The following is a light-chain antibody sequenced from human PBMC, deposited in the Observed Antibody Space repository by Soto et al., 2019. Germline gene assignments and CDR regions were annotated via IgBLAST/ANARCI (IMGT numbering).Light chain of an antibody. V-gene: IGLV2-14*01. J-gene: IGLJ2*01. CDR1: SSDVGCYNY. CDR2: DVS. Sequence: QSALTQPASVSGSPGQSITISCTGTSSDVGCYNYVSWYQQHPGKAPKLMIYDVSNRPSGVSNRFSGSKSGNTASLTISGLQAEDEAEYYCSSYTSSSTVVFGGGTKLTVL. CDR3: SSYTSSSTVV.